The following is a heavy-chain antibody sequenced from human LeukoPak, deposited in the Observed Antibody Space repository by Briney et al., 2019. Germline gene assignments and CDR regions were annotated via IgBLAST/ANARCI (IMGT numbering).Heavy chain of an antibody. J-gene: IGHJ3*02. CDR2: IYYSGST. V-gene: IGHV4-39*01. Sequence: PSETLSLTCAVYGGSFSSYYWGWIRQPPGKGLEWIGSIYYSGSTYYNPSLKSRVTISVDTSKNQFSLKLSSVTAADTAVYYCARQQRHYYYDSSGIPRPDAFDIWGQGTMVTVSS. CDR1: GGSFSSYY. D-gene: IGHD3-22*01. CDR3: ARQQRHYYYDSSGIPRPDAFDI.